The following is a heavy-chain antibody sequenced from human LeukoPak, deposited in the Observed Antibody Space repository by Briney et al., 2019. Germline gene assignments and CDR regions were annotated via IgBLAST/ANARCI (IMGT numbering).Heavy chain of an antibody. Sequence: GGSLRLSCAASGFTFDDYAMHWVRQAPGKGLEWVSGISWNSGSIGYADSVKGRFTISRDNAKNSLYLQVNSLRAEDTALYYCAKDSGNDAFDIWGQGTMVTVSS. CDR3: AKDSGNDAFDI. CDR1: GFTFDDYA. CDR2: ISWNSGSI. J-gene: IGHJ3*02. D-gene: IGHD4-23*01. V-gene: IGHV3-9*01.